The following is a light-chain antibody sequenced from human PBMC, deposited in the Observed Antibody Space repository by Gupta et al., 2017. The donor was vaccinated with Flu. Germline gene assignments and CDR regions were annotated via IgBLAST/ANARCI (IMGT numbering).Light chain of an antibody. Sequence: TSSDVGDYGYVSWYYPGPAHALIVMNDSVSQRRSAVPVRFSGSKYGNTATLTISGLQDEDDYDCYCCAYTGSNNWMFGGGTKLTVL. J-gene: IGLJ3*02. CDR1: SSDVGDYGY. CDR2: SVS. CDR3: CAYTGSNNWM. V-gene: IGLV2-11*01.